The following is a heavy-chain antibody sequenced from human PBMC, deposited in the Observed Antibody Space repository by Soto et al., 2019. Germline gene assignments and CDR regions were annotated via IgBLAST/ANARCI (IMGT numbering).Heavy chain of an antibody. CDR3: AKYDWWLKAFDI. CDR1: GFTFSSYG. CDR2: ISSDGSNK. D-gene: IGHD2-8*02. J-gene: IGHJ3*02. Sequence: QVQLVESGGGVVQPGRSLRLSCAASGFTFSSYGMHWVRQAPGKGLEWVAVISSDGSNKYYADSVKGRFTISRDNSNNTLYLRMNSLRAEDTAVYYCAKYDWWLKAFDIWGQGTMVTVSS. V-gene: IGHV3-30*18.